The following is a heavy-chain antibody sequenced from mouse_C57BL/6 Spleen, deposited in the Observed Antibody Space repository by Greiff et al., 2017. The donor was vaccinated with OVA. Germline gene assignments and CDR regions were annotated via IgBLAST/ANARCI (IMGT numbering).Heavy chain of an antibody. CDR2: IYPSDSET. J-gene: IGHJ4*01. Sequence: VQLQQPGAELVRPGSSVKLSCKASGYTFTSYWMAWVKQRPGQGLEWIGNIYPSDSETHYNQKFKDKATLTVDKSSSTAYMQLSSLTSEDSAVYYCARNYAMDYWGQGTSVTVSS. CDR1: GYTFTSYW. CDR3: ARNYAMDY. V-gene: IGHV1-61*01.